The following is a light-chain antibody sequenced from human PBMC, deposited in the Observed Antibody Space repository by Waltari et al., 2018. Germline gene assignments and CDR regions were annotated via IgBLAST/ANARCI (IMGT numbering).Light chain of an antibody. CDR2: MGS. J-gene: IGKJ1*01. Sequence: DIVMTKSPLSLPVTPGEPASIPCSSSQTLLHVDVYNYLDWYLQKPGQSPQVLIYMGSNRAAGVPDRFSGSGSGTDFTLKISRVEAEDVGVYYCMQPLETPWTFGQGTKVEIK. CDR3: MQPLETPWT. CDR1: QTLLHVDVYNY. V-gene: IGKV2-28*01.